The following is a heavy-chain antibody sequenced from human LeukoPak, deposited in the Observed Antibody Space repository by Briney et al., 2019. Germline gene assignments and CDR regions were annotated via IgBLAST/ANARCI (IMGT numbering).Heavy chain of an antibody. J-gene: IGHJ4*02. CDR2: ISSSSSYI. D-gene: IGHD4-17*01. CDR3: ARGWDYGDYMIDY. CDR1: GFTFSSYS. V-gene: IGHV3-21*01. Sequence: PGGSLRLSCAASGFTFSSYSMNWVRQAPGKGLEWVSSISSSSSYIYYADSVKGRFTISRDNAKNSLYLQMNSLRAEDTAVYYCARGWDYGDYMIDYWGQGTLVTVCS.